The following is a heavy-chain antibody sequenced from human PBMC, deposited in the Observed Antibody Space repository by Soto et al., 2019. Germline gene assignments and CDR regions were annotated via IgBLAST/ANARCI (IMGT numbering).Heavy chain of an antibody. D-gene: IGHD6-19*01. CDR2: INAGNGNT. V-gene: IGHV1-3*01. J-gene: IGHJ6*02. Sequence: ASVKVSCKASGYTFTTYALHWVRRAPGQSLEWMGWINAGNGNTKYSQKFQDRVTITRDTSASTAYLELSSLRSEDTAVYYCAFIIWAGRHYGMDVWGQGTTVTVSS. CDR1: GYTFTTYA. CDR3: AFIIWAGRHYGMDV.